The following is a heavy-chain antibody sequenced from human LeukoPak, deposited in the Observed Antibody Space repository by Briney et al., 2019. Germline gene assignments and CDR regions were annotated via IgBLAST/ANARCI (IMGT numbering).Heavy chain of an antibody. J-gene: IGHJ4*02. CDR2: IYTSGST. V-gene: IGHV4-4*07. Sequence: SGTLSLTCTVSGGSISTYYWSWIRQPAGRGLEWIGRIYTSGSTNYNPSLKSRVTISVDTSKNQFSLKLSSVTAADTAVYYCAREVVPAAMFDYWGQGALVTVSS. CDR3: AREVVPAAMFDY. D-gene: IGHD2-2*01. CDR1: GGSISTYY.